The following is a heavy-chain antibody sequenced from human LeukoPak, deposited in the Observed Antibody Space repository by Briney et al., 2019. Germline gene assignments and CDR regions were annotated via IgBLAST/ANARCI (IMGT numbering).Heavy chain of an antibody. CDR1: GGTFSSYT. CDR2: IIPIFGTA. J-gene: IGHJ4*02. V-gene: IGHV1-69*13. Sequence: SVKVSCKASGGTFSSYTINWVRQAPGQGLEWMGGIIPIFGTANYAQKLQGRVTITSDESTSTAYMELSSLRSEDTAVYYCVRGGGFNSGFEYWGQGTLVIVSS. D-gene: IGHD3-10*01. CDR3: VRGGGFNSGFEY.